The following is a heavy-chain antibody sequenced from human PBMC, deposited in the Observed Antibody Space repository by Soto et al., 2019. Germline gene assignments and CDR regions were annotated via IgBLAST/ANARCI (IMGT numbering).Heavy chain of an antibody. J-gene: IGHJ4*02. CDR1: GGSISSVGYY. CDR2: IYYSGST. D-gene: IGHD6-13*01. CDR3: AKGNIAAAGTWDY. V-gene: IGHV4-31*02. Sequence: PSETLSLTCTVSGGSISSVGYYWSWIRQHPGKGLEWIGYIYYSGSTYYNPSLKSRVTISVDTSKNQFSLKLSSVTAADTAVYYCAKGNIAAAGTWDYWGQGTLVTVSS.